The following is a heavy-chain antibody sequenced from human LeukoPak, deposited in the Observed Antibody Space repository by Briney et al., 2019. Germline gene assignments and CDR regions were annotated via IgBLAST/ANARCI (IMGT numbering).Heavy chain of an antibody. Sequence: SGGSLRLSCAASGFTFSSYGMHWVRQAPGKGLEWVAFIRYDGSNKYYADSVKGRFTISRDNSKNTLCLQMNSLRAEDTAVYYCANPYDFWSGFSAPHIWGQGTMVTVSS. J-gene: IGHJ3*02. CDR2: IRYDGSNK. V-gene: IGHV3-30*02. D-gene: IGHD3-3*01. CDR1: GFTFSSYG. CDR3: ANPYDFWSGFSAPHI.